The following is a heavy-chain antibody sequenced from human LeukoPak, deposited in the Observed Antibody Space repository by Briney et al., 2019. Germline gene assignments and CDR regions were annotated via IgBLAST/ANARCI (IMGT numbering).Heavy chain of an antibody. D-gene: IGHD2/OR15-2a*01. CDR1: GFTFSNYW. CDR3: ASLQNVPSYYYYYVMDV. J-gene: IGHJ6*02. V-gene: IGHV3-74*01. CDR2: INSDGSTT. Sequence: GGSLRLSCAASGFTFSNYWMHWVRQAPGKGLVWVSRINSDGSTTNYADSVKDRFTISRDNAKNTLFLQMNSLRAEDTAVYYCASLQNVPSYYYYYVMDVWGQGTTVTVSS.